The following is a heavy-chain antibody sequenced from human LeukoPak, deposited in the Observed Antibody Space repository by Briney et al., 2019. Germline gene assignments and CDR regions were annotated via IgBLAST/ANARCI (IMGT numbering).Heavy chain of an antibody. CDR1: GGSISSGSYY. D-gene: IGHD3-3*01. CDR2: IYTSGST. V-gene: IGHV4-61*02. Sequence: PSQTLSLTCTVSGGSISSGSYYWSWIRQPAGKGLEWIGRIYTSGSTNYNPSLKRRVTISVDTSKNQFSLKLSSVTAADTAVYYCARETYDFWSGYYMGWGQGTLVTVSS. J-gene: IGHJ4*02. CDR3: ARETYDFWSGYYMG.